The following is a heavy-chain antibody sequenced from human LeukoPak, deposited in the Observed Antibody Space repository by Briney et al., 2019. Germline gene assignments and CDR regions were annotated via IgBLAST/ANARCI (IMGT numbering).Heavy chain of an antibody. CDR3: ARGIYSSGWYFDY. J-gene: IGHJ4*02. CDR1: GGTFSSYA. V-gene: IGHV1-69*05. Sequence: ASVKVSCKASGGTFSSYAISWVRQAPGQGLEWMGGIIPIFGTANYAQKFQGRVTITTDEPTSTAYMELSSLRSEDTAVYYCARGIYSSGWYFDYWGQGTLVTVSS. CDR2: IIPIFGTA. D-gene: IGHD6-19*01.